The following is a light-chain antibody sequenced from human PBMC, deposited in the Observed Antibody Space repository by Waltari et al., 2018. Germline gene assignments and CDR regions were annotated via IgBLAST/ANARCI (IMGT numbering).Light chain of an antibody. CDR2: GNT. CDR1: SSNIGAGYD. CDR3: QSYDSSLSGWV. J-gene: IGLJ3*02. V-gene: IGLV1-40*01. Sequence: QSVLTQPPSVSGAPGQRVTISCTGSSSNIGAGYDVHWYLQLPATAPKLLIYGNTKRPSGVPDRFSGSKSGTSASLAITGLQADDEADYYCQSYDSSLSGWVFGGGTKLTVL.